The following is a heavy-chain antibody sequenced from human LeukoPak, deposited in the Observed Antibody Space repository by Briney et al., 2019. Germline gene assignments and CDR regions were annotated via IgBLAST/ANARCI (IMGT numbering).Heavy chain of an antibody. Sequence: SETLSLTCTVSGGSISSYYWSWIRQPAGKGLEWIGRIYTSGSTNYNPSLKSRVTMSVDTSKNQFSLKLSSVTAADTAVYFCARLIAEVGRGTNYFDTWGQGTPVTVSS. CDR2: IYTSGST. J-gene: IGHJ4*02. CDR3: ARLIAEVGRGTNYFDT. V-gene: IGHV4-4*07. CDR1: GGSISSYY. D-gene: IGHD2-21*01.